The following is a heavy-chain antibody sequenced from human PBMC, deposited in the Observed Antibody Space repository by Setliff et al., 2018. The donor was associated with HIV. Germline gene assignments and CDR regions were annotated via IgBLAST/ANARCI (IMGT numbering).Heavy chain of an antibody. J-gene: IGHJ4*02. D-gene: IGHD2-15*01. CDR2: VYYTGST. CDR1: GASISNYY. V-gene: IGHV4-59*06. CDR3: ARSSDRFCSGGSCSPVIYY. Sequence: SETLSLTCTVSGASISNYYWSWIRQPPGRGLEWIGYVYYTGSTYYNPSLKSRVTISVDTSKNQFSLNLSSVTAADTALYYCARSSDRFCSGGSCSPVIYYWGQGTLVTVSS.